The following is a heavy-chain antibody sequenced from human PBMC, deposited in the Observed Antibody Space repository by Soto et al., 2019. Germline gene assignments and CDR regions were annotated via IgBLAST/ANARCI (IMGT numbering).Heavy chain of an antibody. CDR3: ANFHVYYDILTGYDAFDI. CDR2: ISGSGGST. D-gene: IGHD3-9*01. V-gene: IGHV3-23*01. CDR1: GFTFSSYA. J-gene: IGHJ3*02. Sequence: PGGSLRLSCAASGFTFSSYAMSWVRQAPGKGLEWVSAISGSGGSTYYADSVKGRFTISRDNSKNTLYLQMNSLGAEDTAVYYCANFHVYYDILTGYDAFDIRGQGTMVTGSS.